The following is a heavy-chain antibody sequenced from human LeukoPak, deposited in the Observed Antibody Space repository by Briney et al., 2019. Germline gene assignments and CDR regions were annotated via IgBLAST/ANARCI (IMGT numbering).Heavy chain of an antibody. CDR2: ISGSGGST. Sequence: GGSLRLSCAASGFTFSSYAMSWVRQAPGKGLEWVSAISGSGGSTSYADSVKGRFTISRDNSKNNLYLQMQSSIAEDTAVYYCAKDWAPGAAQWELQPWGQGTLVTVSS. V-gene: IGHV3-23*01. CDR3: AKDWAPGAAQWELQP. J-gene: IGHJ5*02. CDR1: GFTFSSYA. D-gene: IGHD1-26*01.